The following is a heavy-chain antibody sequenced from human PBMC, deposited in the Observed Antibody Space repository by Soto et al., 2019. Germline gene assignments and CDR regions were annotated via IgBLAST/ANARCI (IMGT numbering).Heavy chain of an antibody. V-gene: IGHV5-51*01. CDR1: GYSFSNYW. J-gene: IGHJ5*02. Sequence: GESLKISCKASGYSFSNYWIAWVRQMPGKGLEWMGIVYPGDSDTRYSPSFQGEVTMSADKSITTAYLQWGSLKASDTAVYYCARSLYSSGRNWFDPWGQGTLVTVSS. CDR2: VYPGDSDT. CDR3: ARSLYSSGRNWFDP. D-gene: IGHD3-22*01.